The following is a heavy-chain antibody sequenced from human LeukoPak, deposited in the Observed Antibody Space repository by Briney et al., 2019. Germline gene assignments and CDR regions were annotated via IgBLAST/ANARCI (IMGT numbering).Heavy chain of an antibody. Sequence: GGPLRLSCAASGFIVSSNYMNWVRQGPGKGLEWVSGIIDNGYITYYANSVRGRFTISRDNSKNTLFLQMNSLRAEDTAVYYCAKLGGQEVHNYYVAVWGKGTTVAVSS. CDR2: IIDNGYIT. D-gene: IGHD3-16*01. J-gene: IGHJ6*03. CDR3: AKLGGQEVHNYYVAV. CDR1: GFIVSSNY. V-gene: IGHV3-23*01.